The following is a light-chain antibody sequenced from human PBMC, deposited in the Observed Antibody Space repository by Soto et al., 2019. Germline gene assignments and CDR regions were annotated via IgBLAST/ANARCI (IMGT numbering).Light chain of an antibody. CDR1: SSDVGGYNY. Sequence: QSALNQPPSASGSPGQSVTISCTGTSSDVGGYNYVSWYQQHPGKAPKLIIYEVSKRPSGVPDQFSGSKSGNTASLTITGLQAEDEADYFCCSYAGDFYVFGSGTKVTVL. CDR3: CSYAGDFYV. J-gene: IGLJ1*01. V-gene: IGLV2-8*01. CDR2: EVS.